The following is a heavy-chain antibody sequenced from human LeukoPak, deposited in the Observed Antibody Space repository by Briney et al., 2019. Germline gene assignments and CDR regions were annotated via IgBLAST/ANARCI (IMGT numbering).Heavy chain of an antibody. J-gene: IGHJ4*02. V-gene: IGHV3-23*01. CDR3: AKSFGPVIAAAGTGAD. CDR2: TVGSRPDT. CDR1: GFTFTNYA. Sequence: GGSLRLSCAASGFTFTNYAMSWVRQTPGKGLEWVAATVGSRPDTYHADSVKGRFTVSRDNSKNTLYLQMNSLRAEDTAVYYCAKSFGPVIAAAGTGADWGQGTLVTVSS. D-gene: IGHD6-13*01.